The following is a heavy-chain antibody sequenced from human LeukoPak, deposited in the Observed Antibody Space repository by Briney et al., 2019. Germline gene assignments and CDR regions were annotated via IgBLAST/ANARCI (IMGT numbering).Heavy chain of an antibody. J-gene: IGHJ5*02. CDR1: GYTFTSYG. V-gene: IGHV1-18*01. CDR3: ARVVGYCSSTSCYIGWFDP. D-gene: IGHD2-2*02. CDR2: ISAYNGNT. Sequence: ASVKVSCKASGYTFTSYGISWVRQAPGQGLEWMGWISAYNGNTNYAQKLLGRVTMTTDTSTSTAYMELRSLRSDDTAVYYCARVVGYCSSTSCYIGWFDPWGQGTLVTVSS.